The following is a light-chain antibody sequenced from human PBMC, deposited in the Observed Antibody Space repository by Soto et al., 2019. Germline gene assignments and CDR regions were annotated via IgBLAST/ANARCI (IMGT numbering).Light chain of an antibody. Sequence: EIVMTQSPATLSVSPGERATLSCRASQSVSSTVAWYQQKPGQAPRLLMFGAYDRATGIPVRFSGSGSGTEFTLTISSRQSEDFAVYYCQQYKDWPTTFGQGTKVEIK. CDR2: GAY. CDR1: QSVSST. V-gene: IGKV3-15*01. CDR3: QQYKDWPTT. J-gene: IGKJ1*01.